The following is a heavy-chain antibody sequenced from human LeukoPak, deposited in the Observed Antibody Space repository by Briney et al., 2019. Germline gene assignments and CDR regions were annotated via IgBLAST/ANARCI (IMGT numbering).Heavy chain of an antibody. CDR1: GFTFSSYY. J-gene: IGHJ4*02. D-gene: IGHD4-17*01. CDR2: INGGGGST. Sequence: GGSLRLSCAASGFTFSSYYMSWVRQAPGKGLEWVSAINGGGGSTYYADSVKGRFTISRDNSKHTLYLQMNSLRAEDTAVYYCAKEGAVTTNHLFDYWGQGTLVTVSS. CDR3: AKEGAVTTNHLFDY. V-gene: IGHV3-23*01.